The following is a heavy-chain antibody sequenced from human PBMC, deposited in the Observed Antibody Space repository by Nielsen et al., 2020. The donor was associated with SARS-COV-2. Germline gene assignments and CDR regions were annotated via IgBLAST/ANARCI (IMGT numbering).Heavy chain of an antibody. J-gene: IGHJ6*02. D-gene: IGHD2-15*01. CDR1: GYTFTNYG. V-gene: IGHV1-18*01. CDR3: ARGVEYCSGGSCYYYYAMDV. CDR2: ISTNNGNT. Sequence: ASVKVSCKASGYTFTNYGISWVRQAPGQGLEWMGWISTNNGNTDYAQKVRGRVAMTTDTSTNRAYMELRSLRSDDTAVYYCARGVEYCSGGSCYYYYAMDVWGQGTTVTVSS.